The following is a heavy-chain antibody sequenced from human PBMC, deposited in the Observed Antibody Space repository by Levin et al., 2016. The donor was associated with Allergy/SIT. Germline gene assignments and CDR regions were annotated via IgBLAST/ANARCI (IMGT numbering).Heavy chain of an antibody. Sequence: PGKGLEWIGYIYYSGSTYYNPSLKSRVTISVDTSKNQFSLKLSSVTAADTAVYYCASASSGSYNDAFDIWGQGTKVTVSS. D-gene: IGHD1-26*01. J-gene: IGHJ3*02. CDR2: IYYSGST. V-gene: IGHV4-31*02. CDR3: ASASSGSYNDAFDI.